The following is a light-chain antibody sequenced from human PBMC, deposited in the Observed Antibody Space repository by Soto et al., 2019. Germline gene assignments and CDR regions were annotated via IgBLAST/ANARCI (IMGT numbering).Light chain of an antibody. V-gene: IGLV2-14*01. Sequence: QSALTQPASVSGSPGQSITISCTGTSNDVGGFNYVSWYQQHPGKAPKLMIYGVTNRPSGVSNRFSGSKSGNTASLTISGLQDEDEADYYCSSYTSITIVVFGGGTKLTVL. CDR3: SSYTSITIVV. CDR1: SNDVGGFNY. J-gene: IGLJ2*01. CDR2: GVT.